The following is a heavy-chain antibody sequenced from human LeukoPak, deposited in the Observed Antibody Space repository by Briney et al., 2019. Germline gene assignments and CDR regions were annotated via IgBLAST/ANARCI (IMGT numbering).Heavy chain of an antibody. CDR3: AKGVRKTYYYDSSGCEFDY. D-gene: IGHD3-22*01. Sequence: GGSLRLSCAASGFTFSSYGMHWVRQAPGKGLEWVAVISYDGSNKYYADSVKGRFTISRDNSKNTVYLQMNSLRTEDTAVYYCAKGVRKTYYYDSSGCEFDYWGPGTLVTVSS. CDR2: ISYDGSNK. J-gene: IGHJ4*02. V-gene: IGHV3-30*18. CDR1: GFTFSSYG.